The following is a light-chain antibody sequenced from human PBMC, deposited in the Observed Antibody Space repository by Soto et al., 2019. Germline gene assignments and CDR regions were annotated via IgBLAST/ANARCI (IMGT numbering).Light chain of an antibody. J-gene: IGLJ2*01. CDR1: SSDVGGYNY. CDR3: SSSTSSSTHVV. V-gene: IGLV2-14*01. CDR2: DVS. Sequence: QSALTQPASASGSPGQSITISCTGTSSDVGGYNYVSWYQQHPGKAPKLMIYDVSNRPSGVSNRFSGSKSGNTASMTISGLQAEDEVDYYCSSSTSSSTHVVFGGGTQLTVL.